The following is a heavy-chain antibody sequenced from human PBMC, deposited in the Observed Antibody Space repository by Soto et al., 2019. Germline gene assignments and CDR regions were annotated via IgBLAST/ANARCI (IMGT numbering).Heavy chain of an antibody. V-gene: IGHV1-69*13. Sequence: SVKVSCKASGGTFSSYAISWVRQAPGQGLEWMGGIIPIFGTANYAQKFQGRVTITADESTSTAYMELSSLRSEDTAVYYCAGGYDLRAGMDVWGQGTKVTVSS. D-gene: IGHD5-12*01. J-gene: IGHJ6*02. CDR2: IIPIFGTA. CDR1: GGTFSSYA. CDR3: AGGYDLRAGMDV.